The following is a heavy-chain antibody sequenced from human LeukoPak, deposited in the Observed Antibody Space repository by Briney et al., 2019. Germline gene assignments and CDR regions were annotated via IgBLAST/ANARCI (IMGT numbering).Heavy chain of an antibody. V-gene: IGHV3-7*01. CDR3: ARGGFGYVYFDY. CDR2: IKGDGSGI. Sequence: PGGSLRLSCAASGFTFSGYWMSWVRQAPGKGLEWVAHIKGDGSGIYSVDSVKGRFTISRDNAKSSLYLQMNSLRAEDTALYYCARGGFGYVYFDYWGQGTLVTVSS. D-gene: IGHD3-16*01. CDR1: GFTFSGYW. J-gene: IGHJ4*02.